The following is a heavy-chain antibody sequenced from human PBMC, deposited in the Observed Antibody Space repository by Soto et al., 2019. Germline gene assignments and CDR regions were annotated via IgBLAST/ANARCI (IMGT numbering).Heavy chain of an antibody. CDR3: AGGSYGSGSYYYYYYGMDV. Sequence: ASVKVSCKASGYTFTSYDINWVRQATGQGLEWMGWMNPNSGNTGYAQKFQGRVTMTRNTSISTAYMELSSLRSEDTAVYYCAGGSYGSGSYYYYYYGMDVWGQGTTVTVSS. V-gene: IGHV1-8*01. CDR1: GYTFTSYD. D-gene: IGHD3-10*01. CDR2: MNPNSGNT. J-gene: IGHJ6*02.